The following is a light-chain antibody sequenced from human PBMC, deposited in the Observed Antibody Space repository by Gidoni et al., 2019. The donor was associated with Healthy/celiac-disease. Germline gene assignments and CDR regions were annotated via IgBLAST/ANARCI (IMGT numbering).Light chain of an antibody. J-gene: IGLJ2*01. CDR3: QSFDSGLSGPVV. Sequence: QSVLTQPPSVSGAPGHRVTISCTGASSNIGAGYVLHWYQQLPGSAPKLLIFGNNNRPSGVPDRFSSSKSGASASLAITGLQAEDEADYYCQSFDSGLSGPVVFGGGTKLTVL. V-gene: IGLV1-40*01. CDR1: SSNIGAGYV. CDR2: GNN.